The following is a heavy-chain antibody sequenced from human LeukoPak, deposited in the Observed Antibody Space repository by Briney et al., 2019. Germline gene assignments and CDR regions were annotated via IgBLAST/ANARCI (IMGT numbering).Heavy chain of an antibody. Sequence: PGGSLRLSCAASGFTFSSYAMSWVRQAPGKGLERVSAISGSGGSTYYADSVKGRFTISRDNSKNTLYLQMNSLRAEDTAVYYCAKTDRWLVIANFDYWGQGTLVTVSS. CDR3: AKTDRWLVIANFDY. V-gene: IGHV3-23*01. CDR1: GFTFSSYA. D-gene: IGHD2-21*01. J-gene: IGHJ4*02. CDR2: ISGSGGST.